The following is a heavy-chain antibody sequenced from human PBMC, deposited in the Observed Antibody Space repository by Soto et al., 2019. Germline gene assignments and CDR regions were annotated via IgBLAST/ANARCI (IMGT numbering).Heavy chain of an antibody. CDR2: INEGRTNT. J-gene: IGHJ4*02. Sequence: ASVKVSCKASGYTFTNYAVHWVRQAPGQSLEWMGWINEGRTNTKYSQKFQDRLTITRDTSASTAYMELSSLRSEDTAVYYCGRDEGRFITGTTIVDHWGQGTLVTVSS. CDR3: GRDEGRFITGTTIVDH. V-gene: IGHV1-3*01. D-gene: IGHD1-7*01. CDR1: GYTFTNYA.